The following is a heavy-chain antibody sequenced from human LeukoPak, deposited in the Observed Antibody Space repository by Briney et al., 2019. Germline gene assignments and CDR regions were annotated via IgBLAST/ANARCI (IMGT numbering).Heavy chain of an antibody. CDR2: ITAFNGNT. D-gene: IGHD5-24*01. Sequence: GASVIVSCKASGFALSKYNIVWVRQAPGHGLEWVGWITAFNGNTNYAQKVQGRVTITTDTSTSTSYMELRNLRSDDTAVYYCARNTYGYKFSMDVWGKGTTVIISS. J-gene: IGHJ6*03. CDR3: ARNTYGYKFSMDV. CDR1: GFALSKYN. V-gene: IGHV1-18*04.